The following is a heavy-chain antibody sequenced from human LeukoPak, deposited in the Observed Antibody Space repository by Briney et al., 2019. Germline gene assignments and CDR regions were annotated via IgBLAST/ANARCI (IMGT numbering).Heavy chain of an antibody. V-gene: IGHV1-8*01. CDR2: MNPNSGNT. CDR3: ARALGYCSGGSCYSILGYYYYYMDV. Sequence: ASVKVSCKASVYTFTSYDINWVRQGTGQGLEWMGWMNPNSGNTGYAQKFQGRVTMTRNTSISTAYMELSSLRSEDTAVYYCARALGYCSGGSCYSILGYYYYYMDVWGKGTTVTVSS. CDR1: VYTFTSYD. J-gene: IGHJ6*03. D-gene: IGHD2-15*01.